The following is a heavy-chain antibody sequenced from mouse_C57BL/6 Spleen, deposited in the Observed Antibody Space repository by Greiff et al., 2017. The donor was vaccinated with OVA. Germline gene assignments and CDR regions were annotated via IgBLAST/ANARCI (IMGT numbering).Heavy chain of an antibody. CDR2: IDPSDSYT. J-gene: IGHJ1*03. V-gene: IGHV1-59*01. CDR1: GYTFTSYW. Sequence: QVQLKQPGAELVRPGTSVKLSCKASGYTFTSYWMHWVKQRPGQGLEWIGVIDPSDSYTNYNQKFKGKATLTVDTSSSTAYMQLSSLTSEDSAVYYCARGITTVVATEYFDVWGTGTTVTVSS. CDR3: ARGITTVVATEYFDV. D-gene: IGHD1-1*01.